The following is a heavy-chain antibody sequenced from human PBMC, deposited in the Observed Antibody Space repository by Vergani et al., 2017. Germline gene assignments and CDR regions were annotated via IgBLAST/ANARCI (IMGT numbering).Heavy chain of an antibody. D-gene: IGHD6-19*01. CDR2: VSSSGTSS. Sequence: QVQLQESGPGVVKPSQTLSLTCAVSGFSITRADTWWTWIRRSPGKGLEWIGRVSSSGTSSSYNPSLGDRPAISLDTSKNQFSLSLSSVTAADTAVYYCARGQWVFEAWGQGIPVTVSS. J-gene: IGHJ4*02. CDR1: GFSITRADTW. V-gene: IGHV4-30-4*08. CDR3: ARGQWVFEA.